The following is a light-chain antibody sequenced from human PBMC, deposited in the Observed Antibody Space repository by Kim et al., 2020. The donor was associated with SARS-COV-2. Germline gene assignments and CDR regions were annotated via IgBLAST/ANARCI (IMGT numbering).Light chain of an antibody. Sequence: LSPGERATLYCRASQSIISNYLVWYQQKPGQAPRVLIYDASTRATGIPDRFSGSGSGTDFTLTISRLEPEDSAVYHCQQYGRAPPTFGQGTKLEI. CDR2: DAS. CDR3: QQYGRAPPT. V-gene: IGKV3-20*01. J-gene: IGKJ2*01. CDR1: QSIISNY.